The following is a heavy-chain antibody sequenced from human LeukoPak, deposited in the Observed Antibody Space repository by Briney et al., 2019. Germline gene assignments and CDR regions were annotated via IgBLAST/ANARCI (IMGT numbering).Heavy chain of an antibody. J-gene: IGHJ4*02. Sequence: PGGSLRLSCIASGITFRMYAMNWVRQTPGKGLEWVSTISGSGGSTFYADSVKGRFTISRDNSKNTLYLQMNTLRGEDTALYYCAREIMSQSDSANSWGQGTLVTVSS. V-gene: IGHV3-23*01. D-gene: IGHD3-16*01. CDR3: AREIMSQSDSANS. CDR1: GITFRMYA. CDR2: ISGSGGST.